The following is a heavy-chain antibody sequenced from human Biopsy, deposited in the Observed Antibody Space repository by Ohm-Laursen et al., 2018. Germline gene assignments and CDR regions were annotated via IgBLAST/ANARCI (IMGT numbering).Heavy chain of an antibody. J-gene: IGHJ5*02. V-gene: IGHV1-69*06. D-gene: IGHD4-23*01. CDR2: IIPLFGAP. CDR1: GATFSNYA. Sequence: SSVKVSCKVSGATFSNYAITWVRQAPGQGLEWMGGIIPLFGAPNYAQKFQGRLTITADKSKSTTYMELSSLRSEDTAVYYCARLAQSYGGSPFDPWGQGTLVTVSS. CDR3: ARLAQSYGGSPFDP.